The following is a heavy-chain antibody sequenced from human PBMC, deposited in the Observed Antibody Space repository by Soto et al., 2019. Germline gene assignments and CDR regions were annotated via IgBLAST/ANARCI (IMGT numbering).Heavy chain of an antibody. CDR1: GGSISSGGYY. J-gene: IGHJ6*02. D-gene: IGHD3-3*01. CDR3: ARDSGDFWSGYRHTGGRDYYYGMDV. V-gene: IGHV4-31*03. Sequence: QVQLQESGPGLVKPSQTLSLTCTVSGGSISSGGYYWSWIRQHPGKGLEWIGYIYYSGSTYYNPSLKSRVTISVDKSKNQFSLKLSSVPAADTAVYYCARDSGDFWSGYRHTGGRDYYYGMDVWGQGTTVTVSS. CDR2: IYYSGST.